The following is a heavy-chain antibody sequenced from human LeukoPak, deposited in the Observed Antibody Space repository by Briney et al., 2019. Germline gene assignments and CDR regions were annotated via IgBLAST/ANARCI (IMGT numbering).Heavy chain of an antibody. D-gene: IGHD4-11*01. CDR1: GGTFSSYA. CDR3: ARGTTVTTYYYYGMDV. V-gene: IGHV1-69*04. J-gene: IGHJ6*02. Sequence: SVKVSCKASGGTFSSYAISWVRQAPGQGLEWMGRIIPILGIANYAQKFQGRVTITADKSTSTAYMELSSLRSEDTAVYYCARGTTVTTYYYYGMDVWGQWTTVTVSS. CDR2: IIPILGIA.